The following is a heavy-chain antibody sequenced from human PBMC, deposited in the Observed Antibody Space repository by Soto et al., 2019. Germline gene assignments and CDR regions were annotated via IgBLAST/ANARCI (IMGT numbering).Heavy chain of an antibody. V-gene: IGHV3-30-3*01. CDR2: ISYDGSNK. J-gene: IGHJ4*02. Sequence: GGSLRLSCAASGLTFSSYAMHWVRQAPGKGLEWVAVISYDGSNKYYADSVKGRFTISRDNSKNTLYLQMNSLRAEDTAVYYCARGYAPLGPLDYWGQGTLVTVSS. D-gene: IGHD7-27*01. CDR1: GLTFSSYA. CDR3: ARGYAPLGPLDY.